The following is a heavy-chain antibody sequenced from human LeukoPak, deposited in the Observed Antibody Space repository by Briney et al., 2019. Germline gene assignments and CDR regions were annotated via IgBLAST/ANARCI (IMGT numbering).Heavy chain of an antibody. J-gene: IGHJ4*02. D-gene: IGHD6-19*01. Sequence: GGSLRLSCAASGFTFSTYAVNWVRQAPGKGLEWVSYISTASETIYYADSVKGRFTISRDDAKKSLYLQMNSLRDEDTAVYYCVGGGGGGWDIDNWGQGTLVTVSS. V-gene: IGHV3-48*02. CDR1: GFTFSTYA. CDR2: ISTASETI. CDR3: VGGGGGGWDIDN.